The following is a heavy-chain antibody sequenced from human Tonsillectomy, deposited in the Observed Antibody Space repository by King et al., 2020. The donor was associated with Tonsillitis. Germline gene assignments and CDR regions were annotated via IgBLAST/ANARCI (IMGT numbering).Heavy chain of an antibody. D-gene: IGHD3-10*01. J-gene: IGHJ6*02. CDR2: IYYSGST. CDR1: GGSISSGDYY. CDR3: ARGSPPVVWFGESYMDV. Sequence: VQLQESGPGLVKPSQTLSLTCTVSGGSISSGDYYWSWIRQPPGKGLEWIGYIYYSGSTYYNPSLKSRVTISVDPSKSPFSLKLSSVTAADTAVYYCARGSPPVVWFGESYMDVWGQGTTVTVSS. V-gene: IGHV4-30-4*01.